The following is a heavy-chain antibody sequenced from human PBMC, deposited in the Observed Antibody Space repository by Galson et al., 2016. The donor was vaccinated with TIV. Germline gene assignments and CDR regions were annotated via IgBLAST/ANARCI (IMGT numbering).Heavy chain of an antibody. J-gene: IGHJ6*03. CDR3: SRDGIFSTIFGREEYLYYYYMDV. CDR1: GFIFSDYD. V-gene: IGHV3-11*04. CDR2: ISTSGTSM. Sequence: SLRLSCAASGFIFSDYDMTWIRQTPGKGLEWVSYISTSGTSMFYADSVKGRFTISRDNAKNSLFLQMNSLRAEATGVYYCSRDGIFSTIFGREEYLYYYYMDVWGKGNTVTVSS. D-gene: IGHD3-3*01.